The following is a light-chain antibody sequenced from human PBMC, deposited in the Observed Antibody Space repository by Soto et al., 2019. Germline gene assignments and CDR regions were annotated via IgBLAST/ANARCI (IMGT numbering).Light chain of an antibody. Sequence: EFVLTQSPGTLSLSPGERATLSCRASQTVRNNYLAWYQQKPGQAPRLLIYDASSRATGIPDRFSGGGSGRDFTLTISRLEPEDFAVDYCQQFSSYPLTFGGGTKVEIK. V-gene: IGKV3-20*01. CDR1: QTVRNNY. CDR2: DAS. CDR3: QQFSSYPLT. J-gene: IGKJ4*01.